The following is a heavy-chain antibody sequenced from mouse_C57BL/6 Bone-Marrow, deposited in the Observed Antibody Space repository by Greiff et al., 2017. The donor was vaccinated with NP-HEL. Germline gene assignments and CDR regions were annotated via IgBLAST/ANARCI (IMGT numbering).Heavy chain of an antibody. CDR2: ISSGSSTI. D-gene: IGHD2-3*01. J-gene: IGHJ4*01. Sequence: EVQLQESGGGLVKPGGSLKLSCAASGFTFSDYGMHWVRQAPEKGLEWVAYISSGSSTIYYADTVKGRFTISRDNAKNTLFLQMTSLRSEDTAMYYCAKGWLLGAMDYWGQGTSVTVSS. V-gene: IGHV5-17*01. CDR3: AKGWLLGAMDY. CDR1: GFTFSDYG.